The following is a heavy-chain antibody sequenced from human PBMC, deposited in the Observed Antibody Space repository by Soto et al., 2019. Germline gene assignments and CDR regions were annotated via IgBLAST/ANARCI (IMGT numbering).Heavy chain of an antibody. V-gene: IGHV3-30*18. CDR2: ISYHGNE. D-gene: IGHD2-2*01. CDR1: GFTFSDYG. Sequence: VGSLRLSCVASGFTFSDYGMHWVRHSPGKGLEWVAVISYHGNEYYSDSVKGRFTISRDNSEKTLYLQMNSLRAEDTAVYYCAKLAVVVPATPHDYMDVWGQGTAVTVSS. J-gene: IGHJ6*02. CDR3: AKLAVVVPATPHDYMDV.